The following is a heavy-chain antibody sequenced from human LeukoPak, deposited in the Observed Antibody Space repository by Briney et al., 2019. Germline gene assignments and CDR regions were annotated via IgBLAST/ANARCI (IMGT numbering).Heavy chain of an antibody. CDR1: GYTFTSYG. D-gene: IGHD6-19*01. V-gene: IGHV1-18*01. J-gene: IGHJ1*01. CDR3: ARDTTEEMAVAGTLYFQH. Sequence: ASVKVSCKASGYTFTSYGISWVRQAPGQGLEWMGWISAYNGNTNYAQKLQGRVTMTTDTSTSTAYMELRSLRSDDTAVYYCARDTTEEMAVAGTLYFQHWGQGTLVTVSS. CDR2: ISAYNGNT.